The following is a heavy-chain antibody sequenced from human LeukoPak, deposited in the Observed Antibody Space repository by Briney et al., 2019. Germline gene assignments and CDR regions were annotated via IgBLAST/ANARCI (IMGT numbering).Heavy chain of an antibody. Sequence: GASVNDSCKASGYTFTSYYMHWVRQAPGQGLEWMGWIDTSNGATNCAQKFQARVTISRDTSIGTAYMELTNLISDDTAIYYCASEANCNGGRCSLQSVSSWGQGTLVTVSS. V-gene: IGHV1-2*02. CDR3: ASEANCNGGRCSLQSVSS. J-gene: IGHJ4*02. CDR1: GYTFTSYY. CDR2: IDTSNGAT. D-gene: IGHD2-15*01.